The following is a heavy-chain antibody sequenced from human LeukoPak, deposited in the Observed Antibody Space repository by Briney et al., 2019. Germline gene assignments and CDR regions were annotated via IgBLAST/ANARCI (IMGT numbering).Heavy chain of an antibody. CDR3: ARAFRHSSSFPPYFDY. J-gene: IGHJ4*02. CDR1: GGSISSGGYS. Sequence: SETLSLTCAVSGGSISSGGYSWSWIRQPPGKGLEWIGYIYHSGSTYYNPSLKSRVTISVDRSKNQFSLKLSSVTAADTAVYYCARAFRHSSSFPPYFDYWGQGALVTVSS. V-gene: IGHV4-30-2*01. D-gene: IGHD6-6*01. CDR2: IYHSGST.